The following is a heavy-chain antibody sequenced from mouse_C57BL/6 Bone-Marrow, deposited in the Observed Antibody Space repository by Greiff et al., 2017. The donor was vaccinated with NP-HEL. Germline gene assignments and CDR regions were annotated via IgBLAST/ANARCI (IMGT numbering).Heavy chain of an antibody. CDR1: GIDFSRYW. J-gene: IGHJ1*03. Sequence: EVKVVESGGGLVQPGGSLKLSCAASGIDFSRYWMSWVRRAPGKGLEWIGEINPDSSTINYAPSLKDKFIISRDNAKNTLYLQMSKVRSEDTARYYCARRVIYYGNNWYFDVWGTGTTVTVSS. D-gene: IGHD2-1*01. CDR3: ARRVIYYGNNWYFDV. CDR2: INPDSSTI. V-gene: IGHV4-1*01.